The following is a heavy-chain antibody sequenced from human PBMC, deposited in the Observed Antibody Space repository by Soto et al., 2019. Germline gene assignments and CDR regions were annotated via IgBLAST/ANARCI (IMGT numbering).Heavy chain of an antibody. CDR3: ASPVNVVPAASYYYYGMDV. CDR2: ISSSSSYI. CDR1: GFTFSSYS. Sequence: GGSLRLSCAASGFTFSSYSMNWVRQAPGKGLEWVSSISSSSSYIYYADSVKGRFTISRDNAKNSLYLQMNSLRAEDTAVYYCASPVNVVPAASYYYYGMDVWGQGTTVTVSS. J-gene: IGHJ6*02. D-gene: IGHD2-2*01. V-gene: IGHV3-21*01.